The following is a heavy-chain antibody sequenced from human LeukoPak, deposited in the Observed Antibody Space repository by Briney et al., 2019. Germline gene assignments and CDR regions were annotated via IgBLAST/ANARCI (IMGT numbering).Heavy chain of an antibody. Sequence: ASVKVSCKASGYTFSVHYMHWIRQAPGQGPEWMGWINPNNGVTNYAQKSQGRVTMTRDTSISTAYMELSRLRSDDTAVYYCARSTFSSGWYTGWGQGTLVTVSS. J-gene: IGHJ4*02. CDR2: INPNNGVT. CDR3: ARSTFSSGWYTG. CDR1: GYTFSVHY. V-gene: IGHV1-2*02. D-gene: IGHD6-19*01.